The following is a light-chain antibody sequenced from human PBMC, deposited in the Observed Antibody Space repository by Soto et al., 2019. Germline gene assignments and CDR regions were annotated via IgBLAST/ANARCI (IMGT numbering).Light chain of an antibody. CDR3: QQFKSGTWT. CDR2: KAS. Sequence: DIQMTQSPSTLSASLGDVVTITCRASQSISSWLAWYQQKPGKAPKLLIYKASSLESGVPSRFSGSGSGTEFILTINGLQPDDLATYFCQQFKSGTWTFGQGTKVDIK. CDR1: QSISSW. V-gene: IGKV1-5*03. J-gene: IGKJ1*01.